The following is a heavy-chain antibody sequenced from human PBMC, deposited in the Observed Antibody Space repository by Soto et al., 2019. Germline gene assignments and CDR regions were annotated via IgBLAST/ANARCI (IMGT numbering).Heavy chain of an antibody. CDR2: ISPYNGNT. CDR1: DKTFLSYG. D-gene: IGHD5-18*01. J-gene: IGHJ4*02. V-gene: IGHV1-18*01. Sequence: QVQLVQSGAEVKKPGASVKVCCKASDKTFLSYGISWVRQGPGQGLEWMGWISPYNGNTNYAQKLQGRVTMTTDTATSTAYMELRSLRSDDTAVYYCATQIDTVMVFRDWGQGTLVTVSS. CDR3: ATQIDTVMVFRD.